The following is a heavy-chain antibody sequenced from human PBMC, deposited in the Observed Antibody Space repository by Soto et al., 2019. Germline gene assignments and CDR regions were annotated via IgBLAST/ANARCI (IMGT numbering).Heavy chain of an antibody. Sequence: QPXGSLILSCAASGFTFSSYAMSWVRQAPGKGLEWVSAISGSGGSTYYADSVKGRFTISRDNSKNTLYLQMNSLRAEDTAVYYCAKDGGAYCGGDCYFSNWFDHWGQGTLVTVSS. CDR1: GFTFSSYA. D-gene: IGHD2-21*02. CDR3: AKDGGAYCGGDCYFSNWFDH. V-gene: IGHV3-23*01. J-gene: IGHJ5*02. CDR2: ISGSGGST.